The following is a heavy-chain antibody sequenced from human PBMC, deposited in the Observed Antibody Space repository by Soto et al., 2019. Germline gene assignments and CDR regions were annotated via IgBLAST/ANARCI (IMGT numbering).Heavy chain of an antibody. D-gene: IGHD3-9*01. V-gene: IGHV4-31*03. Sequence: SSETLSLPCTVSGGSIGDGYYWSWIRQFPGKGLEWTGYRYYSETISYSGTTRFNPTLKSRVSISVDTSKNQFSLKLSSVTAADTAVYYCARGSGVLRYFDWVSPGSYYYYMDVWGKGTTVTVSS. CDR2: RYYSETISYSGTT. CDR3: ARGSGVLRYFDWVSPGSYYYYMDV. CDR1: GGSIGDGYY. J-gene: IGHJ6*03.